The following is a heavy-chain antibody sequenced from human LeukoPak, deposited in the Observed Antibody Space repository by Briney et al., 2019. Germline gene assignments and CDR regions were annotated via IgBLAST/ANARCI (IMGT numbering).Heavy chain of an antibody. V-gene: IGHV4-31*03. CDR3: ARVPPHAGSPLYYFDY. J-gene: IGHJ4*02. Sequence: PSQTLSLTCTVSGGSISSGGYYWSWIRQHPGKGLEWIGYIYYSGSTYYNPSLKSRVTISVDTSKNQFSLKLSSVTAADTAVYYCARVPPHAGSPLYYFDYWGQGTLVTVSS. D-gene: IGHD3-10*01. CDR1: GGSISSGGYY. CDR2: IYYSGST.